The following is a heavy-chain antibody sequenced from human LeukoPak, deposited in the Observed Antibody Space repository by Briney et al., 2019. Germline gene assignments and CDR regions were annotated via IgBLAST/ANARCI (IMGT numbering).Heavy chain of an antibody. V-gene: IGHV3-30*04. D-gene: IGHD5-24*01. J-gene: IGHJ4*02. CDR2: ISYDGSNK. Sequence: GGSLGLSCAASGFTFSSYAMSWVRQAPGKGLEWVAVISYDGSNKYYADSVKGRFTISRDNSKNTLYLQMNSLRAEDTAVYYCARELDGYNYEVCDYWGQGTLVTVSS. CDR1: GFTFSSYA. CDR3: ARELDGYNYEVCDY.